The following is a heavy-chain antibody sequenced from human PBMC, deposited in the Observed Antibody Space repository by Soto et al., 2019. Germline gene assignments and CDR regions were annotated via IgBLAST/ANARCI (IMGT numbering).Heavy chain of an antibody. CDR1: GGSISSGDYY. CDR2: IYYSGST. J-gene: IGHJ3*02. Sequence: QVQLQESGPGLVKPSQTLSLTCTVSGGSISSGDYYWSWIRQPPGKGLEWIGYIYYSGSTYYNPTLMSRVTIAVDASMHQFCLNVSDVPAAYTAVYYCARQGVRLIQLSTGRAFGIWGQGTMGPGSS. D-gene: IGHD5-18*01. V-gene: IGHV4-30-4*01. CDR3: ARQGVRLIQLSTGRAFGI.